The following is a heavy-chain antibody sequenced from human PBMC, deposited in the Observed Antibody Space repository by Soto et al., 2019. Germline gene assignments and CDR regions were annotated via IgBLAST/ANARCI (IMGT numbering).Heavy chain of an antibody. CDR1: GGTFSSYA. CDR3: ARGIFSNYGNYFDY. CDR2: IIPIFGTA. D-gene: IGHD4-4*01. J-gene: IGHJ4*02. V-gene: IGHV1-69*01. Sequence: QVQLVQSGAEVKKPGSLVKVSCKASGGTFSSYAISWVRQAPGQGLEWMGGIIPIFGTANYAQKFQGRVTITADESTSTAYMELSSLRSEDTAVYYCARGIFSNYGNYFDYWGQGTLVTVSS.